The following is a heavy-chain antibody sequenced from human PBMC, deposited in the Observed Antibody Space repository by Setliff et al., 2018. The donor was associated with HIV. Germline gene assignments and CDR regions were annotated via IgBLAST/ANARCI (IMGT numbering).Heavy chain of an antibody. J-gene: IGHJ4*02. CDR3: ATTPTLASSGQAFDY. Sequence: SETLSLTCAVSGGSISSSNWWSWVRQPPGKGLEWIGEIYHSGITNYNPSLKSRVTISVDKSKNQFSLKLSSVTAADTAVYYCATTPTLASSGQAFDYWGQGTLVTVSS. D-gene: IGHD3-22*01. CDR2: IYHSGIT. V-gene: IGHV4-4*02. CDR1: GGSISSSNW.